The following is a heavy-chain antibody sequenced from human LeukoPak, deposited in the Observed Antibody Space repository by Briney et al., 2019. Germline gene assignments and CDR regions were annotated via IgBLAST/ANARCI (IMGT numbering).Heavy chain of an antibody. CDR3: AAHSWNHGESY. CDR1: SGSITNNIYF. J-gene: IGHJ4*02. CDR2: IFQGQDT. V-gene: IGHV4-39*01. D-gene: IGHD1-14*01. Sequence: SETLSLTCAVSSGSITNNIYFWGWIRQPPGKGLEWIGTIFQGQDTYYSPSLRGRVTISKDPSKNQFSLDLTSVTAADTAVYYCAAHSWNHGESYRGQGTRVAVSS.